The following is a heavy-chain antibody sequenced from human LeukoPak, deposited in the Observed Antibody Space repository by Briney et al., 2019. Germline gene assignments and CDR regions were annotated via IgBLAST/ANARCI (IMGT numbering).Heavy chain of an antibody. Sequence: PGGSLRLSCAASGFTFSSYWMSWVRQAPGKGLEWVANIKQDGSEKYYVDSVKGRFTISRDNAKNSLYLQMNSLRAEDTAVYYCARDQNHDYGDSRGFDYWGQGTLVTVSS. CDR3: ARDQNHDYGDSRGFDY. CDR2: IKQDGSEK. D-gene: IGHD4-17*01. V-gene: IGHV3-7*01. J-gene: IGHJ4*02. CDR1: GFTFSSYW.